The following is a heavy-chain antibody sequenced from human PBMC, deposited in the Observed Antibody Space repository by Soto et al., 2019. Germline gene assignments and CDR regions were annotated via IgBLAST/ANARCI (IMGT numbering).Heavy chain of an antibody. J-gene: IGHJ4*02. CDR2: ITSDGSSK. Sequence: QVQLVESGGGVVHPGRSLRLSCAASGFTFSSYAMQWVRQAPGKGLEWVAVITSDGSSKFYADSVKGRFTVSRDNSKSTVYLQMSSLKSEDTAVYFCAKDGASAGTFDYWGQGTLVIVSS. D-gene: IGHD6-13*01. CDR1: GFTFSSYA. V-gene: IGHV3-30-3*01. CDR3: AKDGASAGTFDY.